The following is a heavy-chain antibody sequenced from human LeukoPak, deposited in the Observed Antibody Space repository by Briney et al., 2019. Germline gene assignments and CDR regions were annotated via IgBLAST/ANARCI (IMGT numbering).Heavy chain of an antibody. V-gene: IGHV3-30*03. Sequence: GGSLRLSCAPSGFTFSRYWMIWVRQPPDKGLEWVALIGSDGSKKYYADSVQGRFTVSRENSKNTLFLQMNTLRADDTAVYFCARQMTSTRLFDSWGQGTLVTVSS. CDR2: IGSDGSKK. CDR1: GFTFSRYW. J-gene: IGHJ4*02. CDR3: ARQMTSTRLFDS. D-gene: IGHD5/OR15-5a*01.